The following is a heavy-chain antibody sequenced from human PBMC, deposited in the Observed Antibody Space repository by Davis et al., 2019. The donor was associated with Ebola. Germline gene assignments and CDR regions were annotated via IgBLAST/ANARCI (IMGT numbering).Heavy chain of an antibody. CDR1: GGSINSYY. V-gene: IGHV4-59*01. D-gene: IGHD4-17*01. CDR2: IYYSGST. Sequence: MPGGSLRLSCTVSGGSINSYYWSWIRQPPGKGLEWIGYIYYSGSTTYSPSLKSRVTMSVDTSKNQFSLKLSSVTVADTARYYCARGPEYGHYGMDAWGHGTTVTVSS. J-gene: IGHJ6*02. CDR3: ARGPEYGHYGMDA.